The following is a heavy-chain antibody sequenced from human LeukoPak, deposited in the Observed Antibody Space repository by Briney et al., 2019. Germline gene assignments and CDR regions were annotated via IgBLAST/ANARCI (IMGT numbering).Heavy chain of an antibody. J-gene: IGHJ4*02. CDR1: GFTFNGYW. CDR2: IRYDGSNE. V-gene: IGHV3-30*02. D-gene: IGHD2-15*01. Sequence: GGSLRLSCAASGFTFNGYWMSWVRQAPGKGLEWVAFIRYDGSNEYYADSVKGRFTISRDKSKNTLSLQMNGLRVEDTAVYYCARDAGYCSGGSCPTYYFDYWGQGTLVTVSS. CDR3: ARDAGYCSGGSCPTYYFDY.